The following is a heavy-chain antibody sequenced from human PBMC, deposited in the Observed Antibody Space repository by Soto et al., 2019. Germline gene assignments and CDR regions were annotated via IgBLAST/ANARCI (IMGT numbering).Heavy chain of an antibody. D-gene: IGHD2-15*01. V-gene: IGHV3-7*01. Sequence: PGGSLRLSCAASGFTFSSYWMSWVRQAPGKGLEWVANIKQDGSEKYYVDSVKGRFTISRDNAKNSLYLQMNSLRAEDTAVYYCAKGGGGNYLTYYYYYGMDVWGQGTTVTVSS. CDR2: IKQDGSEK. CDR1: GFTFSSYW. CDR3: AKGGGGNYLTYYYYYGMDV. J-gene: IGHJ6*02.